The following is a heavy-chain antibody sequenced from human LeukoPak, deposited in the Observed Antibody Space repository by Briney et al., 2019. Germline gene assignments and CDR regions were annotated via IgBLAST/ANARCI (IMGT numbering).Heavy chain of an antibody. D-gene: IGHD1-26*01. CDR3: ARDGQLSVVGATDAFDI. CDR1: GGTFSSYA. J-gene: IGHJ3*02. CDR2: IIPIFGTA. Sequence: ASVKVSCKASGGTFSSYAISWVRQAPGQGLEWMGGIIPIFGTANYVQKFQGRVTITADESTSTAYMELSSLRSEDTAVYYCARDGQLSVVGATDAFDIWGQGTMVTVSS. V-gene: IGHV1-69*13.